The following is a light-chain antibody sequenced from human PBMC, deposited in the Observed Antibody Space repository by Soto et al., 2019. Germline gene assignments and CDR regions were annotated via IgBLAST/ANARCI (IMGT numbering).Light chain of an antibody. V-gene: IGKV1-27*01. CDR3: QKFNTAPLT. J-gene: IGKJ5*01. CDR1: LKKEN. CDR2: SAS. Sequence: DIQMTQSPSSLSASVGDRVTISYAAFCLKKENLAWYQQKPGKVPKLLIYSASTLQSGVPSRFSGSGSGTDFTLTISSLQPEDVATYYCQKFNTAPLTFGQGTRLEIK.